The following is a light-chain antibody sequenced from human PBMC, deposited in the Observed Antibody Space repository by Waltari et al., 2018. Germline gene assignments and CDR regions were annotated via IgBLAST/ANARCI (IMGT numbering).Light chain of an antibody. J-gene: IGLJ3*02. V-gene: IGLV2-14*03. CDR1: SSDIGRYNY. CDR2: DVT. Sequence: QSALTQPASVSGSPGQSITISCTGTSSDIGRYNYFSWFQQRPGKAPKLMIYDVTKRPSGLSNRFSGSKSGNTASLTISGLQTEDEADYYCSSFTSSNSWVFGGGTRLTVL. CDR3: SSFTSSNSWV.